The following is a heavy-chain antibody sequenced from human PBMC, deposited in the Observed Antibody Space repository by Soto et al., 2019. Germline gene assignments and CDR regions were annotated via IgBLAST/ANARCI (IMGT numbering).Heavy chain of an antibody. CDR3: AAPPGPTYGPLDY. D-gene: IGHD3-10*01. CDR1: GASISSSNW. V-gene: IGHV4-4*02. CDR2: IYHSGTT. J-gene: IGHJ4*02. Sequence: QVQLQQSGPGLLKPSETLSLTCAVSGASISSSNWWTWVRQSPGKGLEWIGEIYHSGTTNSNPSLRGRLTXSXDXXMNQFSLKMNSMTAADAALYYCAAPPGPTYGPLDYWAQGTLVTVSS.